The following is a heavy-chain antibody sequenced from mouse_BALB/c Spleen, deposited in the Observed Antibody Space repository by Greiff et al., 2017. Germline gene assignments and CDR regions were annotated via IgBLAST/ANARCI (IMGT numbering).Heavy chain of an antibody. CDR3: TREVRHGLGAMDY. Sequence: EVMLVESGGGLVQPGGSMKLSCVASGFTFSNYWMNWVRQSPEKGLEWVAEIRLKSNNYATHYAESVKGRFTISRDDSKSSVYLQMNSLRAEDTGIYYCTREVRHGLGAMDYWGQGTSVTVSS. V-gene: IGHV6-6*02. D-gene: IGHD2-14*01. CDR2: IRLKSNNYAT. CDR1: GFTFSNYW. J-gene: IGHJ4*01.